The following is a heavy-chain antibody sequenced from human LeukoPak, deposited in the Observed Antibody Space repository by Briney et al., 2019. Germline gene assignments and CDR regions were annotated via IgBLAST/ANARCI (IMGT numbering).Heavy chain of an antibody. CDR1: GFTFSSYG. Sequence: PGGSLRLSCAASGFTFSSYGMHWVRQAPGKGLEWVAVISYDGSNKYYADSVKGRFTISRDNAKNSLYLQMNSLRAEDTAVYYCAGAPRGSIAALPRFHYFDYWGQGTLVTVSS. V-gene: IGHV3-30*03. D-gene: IGHD6-6*01. CDR2: ISYDGSNK. CDR3: AGAPRGSIAALPRFHYFDY. J-gene: IGHJ4*02.